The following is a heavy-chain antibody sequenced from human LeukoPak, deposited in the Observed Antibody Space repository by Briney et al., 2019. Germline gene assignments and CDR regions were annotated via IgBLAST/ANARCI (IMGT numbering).Heavy chain of an antibody. CDR2: INPDSGGT. Sequence: ASVKVSCKASGYTFTGYYIHWVRQAPGQGLEWMGWINPDSGGTNYAQKFQGRVTMTRDTSISTAYMELSRLRSDDTAVYYCARGSTIFGVVTKYYFDYWGQGTLVTVSS. V-gene: IGHV1-2*02. CDR1: GYTFTGYY. J-gene: IGHJ4*02. CDR3: ARGSTIFGVVTKYYFDY. D-gene: IGHD3-3*01.